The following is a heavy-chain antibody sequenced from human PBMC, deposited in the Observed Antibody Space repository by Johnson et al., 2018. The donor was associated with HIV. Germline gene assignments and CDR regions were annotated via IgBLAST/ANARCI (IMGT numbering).Heavy chain of an antibody. Sequence: VQLVESGGCVVRPGGSLRLSCAASGFTFDDYGMSWVRQAPGKGLEWVSGINWNGGRTAYADSVKGRFTISRDNAKNSLYLQMDSLRAKVTALYYCARWICEVQPRYRLLRDDVFDVWGQGTMVTVSS. D-gene: IGHD3-9*01. CDR1: GFTFDDYG. CDR3: ARWICEVQPRYRLLRDDVFDV. V-gene: IGHV3-20*04. CDR2: INWNGGRT. J-gene: IGHJ3*01.